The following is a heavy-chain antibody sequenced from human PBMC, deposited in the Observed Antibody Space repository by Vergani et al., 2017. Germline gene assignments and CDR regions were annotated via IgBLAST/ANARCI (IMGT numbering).Heavy chain of an antibody. D-gene: IGHD2-8*01. J-gene: IGHJ4*02. CDR2: ISWNSGSI. CDR1: GFTFDDYA. CDR3: AKDIGSSTGMMYT. V-gene: IGHV3-9*01. Sequence: EVQLVESGGGLVQPGRSLRLSCAASGFTFDDYAMHWVRQAPGKGLEWVSGISWNSGSIGYADSVKGRFTISRDNAKNSLYLQMNSLRAEDTALYYCAKDIGSSTGMMYTWGQGTLVSVSS.